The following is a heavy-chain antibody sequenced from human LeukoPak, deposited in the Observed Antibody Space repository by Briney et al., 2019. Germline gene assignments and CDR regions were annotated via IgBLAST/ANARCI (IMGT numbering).Heavy chain of an antibody. Sequence: GGSLRLSCAASGFTFSSYSMNWVRQAPGKGLEWVSSISSSSSYIYYADSVKGRFTISRDNSKNTLYLQMNSLRAEDTAVYYCAKVMVRGVISPSDYWGQGTLVTVSS. V-gene: IGHV3-21*04. CDR1: GFTFSSYS. CDR3: AKVMVRGVISPSDY. J-gene: IGHJ4*02. CDR2: ISSSSSYI. D-gene: IGHD3-10*01.